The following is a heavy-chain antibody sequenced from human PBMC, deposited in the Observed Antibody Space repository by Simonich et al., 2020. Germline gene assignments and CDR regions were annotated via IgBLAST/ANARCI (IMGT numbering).Heavy chain of an antibody. CDR1: GYTFTGYY. Sequence: QVQLVQSGAEVKKPGASVKVSCKASGYTFTGYYMHWVRQAPGQGLEWNGRINPNSGGTKNAQKFQGRVTMTRDTSISTAYMELSRLRSDDTAVYYCARDLLTGDYSIRYFDLWGRGTLVTVSS. J-gene: IGHJ2*01. CDR3: ARDLLTGDYSIRYFDL. D-gene: IGHD7-27*01. V-gene: IGHV1-2*06. CDR2: INPNSGGT.